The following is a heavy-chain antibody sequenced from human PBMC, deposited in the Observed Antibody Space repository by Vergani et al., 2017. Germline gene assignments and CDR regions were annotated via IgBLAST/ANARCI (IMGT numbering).Heavy chain of an antibody. J-gene: IGHJ3*02. V-gene: IGHV3-30*18. Sequence: QVQLVESGGGVVQPGRSLRLSCAASGFTFSSYGMHWVRQAPGKGLEWVAVISYDGSNKYYADSVKGRFTISRDNSKNTLYLQMNSLRAEDTAVYYCAKDRGRFIDAFDIWGQGTMVTVSS. CDR3: AKDRGRFIDAFDI. D-gene: IGHD3-10*01. CDR1: GFTFSSYG. CDR2: ISYDGSNK.